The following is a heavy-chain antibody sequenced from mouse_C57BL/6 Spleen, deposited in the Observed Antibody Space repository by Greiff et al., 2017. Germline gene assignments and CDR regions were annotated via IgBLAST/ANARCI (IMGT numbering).Heavy chain of an antibody. Sequence: VKLQESGAELMKPWASVKLSCKATGYTFTGYWIEWVKQRPGHGLEWIGEILPGSGSTNYNEKFKGKATFTADTSSNTAYMQLSSLTTEDSAIYDCARSFIYDGYYGFAYWGQGTLVTVSA. J-gene: IGHJ3*01. D-gene: IGHD2-3*01. CDR2: ILPGSGST. CDR1: GYTFTGYW. V-gene: IGHV1-9*01. CDR3: ARSFIYDGYYGFAY.